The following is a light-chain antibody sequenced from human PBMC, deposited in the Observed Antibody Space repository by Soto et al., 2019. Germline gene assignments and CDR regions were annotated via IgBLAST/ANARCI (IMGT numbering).Light chain of an antibody. CDR2: SAS. J-gene: IGKJ5*01. CDR1: QRINIY. V-gene: IGKV1-39*01. Sequence: DIQMTQSPSSLSTSVGDRVTITCRASQRINIYLNWYRQKPGKAPELLIYSASNLQSGVPSRFSGSWSGTDFTLTISSLQPEDFATYYCQQSFSTPTFGQGTRLDIK. CDR3: QQSFSTPT.